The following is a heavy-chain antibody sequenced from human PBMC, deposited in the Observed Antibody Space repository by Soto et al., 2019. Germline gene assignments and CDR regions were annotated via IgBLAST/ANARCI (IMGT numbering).Heavy chain of an antibody. CDR1: GFTFSSYA. J-gene: IGHJ6*02. CDR2: ISYDGSNK. CDR3: ARDRYYDFWSGYPGEGYYYGMDV. V-gene: IGHV3-30-3*01. D-gene: IGHD3-3*01. Sequence: GGSLRLSCAASGFTFSSYAMHWVRQAPGKGLEWVAVISYDGSNKYYADSVKGRFTISRDNSKNTLYLQMNSLRAEDTAVYYSARDRYYDFWSGYPGEGYYYGMDVWGQGTTVTVSS.